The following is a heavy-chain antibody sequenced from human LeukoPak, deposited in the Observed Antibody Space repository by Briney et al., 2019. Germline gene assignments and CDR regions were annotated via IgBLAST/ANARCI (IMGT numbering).Heavy chain of an antibody. V-gene: IGHV4-59*08. CDR3: AGYDSSGYYYIY. D-gene: IGHD3-22*01. CDR1: GGSISSYY. CDR2: IYYSGST. J-gene: IGHJ4*02. Sequence: SETLSLTCTVSGGSISSYYWSWIRQPPGKGLEWIGYIYYSGSTNYNPSLKSRVTIPVDTSKNQFSLKLSSVTAADTAVYYCAGYDSSGYYYIYWGQGTLVTVSS.